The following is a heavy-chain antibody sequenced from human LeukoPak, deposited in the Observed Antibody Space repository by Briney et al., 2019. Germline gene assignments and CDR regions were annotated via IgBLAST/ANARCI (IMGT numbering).Heavy chain of an antibody. Sequence: PGGSLRLSCAASGFIFSSSAMNWVRQAPGAGLQWVSTISGGGDSTYYADSVKGRFTISRDNSNNTLYLQMNSLRPEDTAVYYCAKWSVVVVTIDAFDIWGQGTMVTVSS. CDR1: GFIFSSSA. D-gene: IGHD3-22*01. CDR3: AKWSVVVVTIDAFDI. J-gene: IGHJ3*02. CDR2: ISGGGDST. V-gene: IGHV3-23*01.